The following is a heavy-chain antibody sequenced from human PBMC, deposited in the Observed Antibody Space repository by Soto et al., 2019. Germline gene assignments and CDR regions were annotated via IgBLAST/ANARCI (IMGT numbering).Heavy chain of an antibody. V-gene: IGHV1-69*12. CDR1: GGTFSNYP. CDR2: IIPIFGTV. Sequence: QAQLVQSGAEVKKPGSSVKVSCKASGGTFSNYPISWVRQAPGQGLEWMGGIIPIFGTVNYAQKFQGRVTITADESTSTAYMELSSPRSEDTAVYYCARGNHRWLQLWYFDLWGRGTLVTVSS. CDR3: ARGNHRWLQLWYFDL. D-gene: IGHD5-12*01. J-gene: IGHJ2*01.